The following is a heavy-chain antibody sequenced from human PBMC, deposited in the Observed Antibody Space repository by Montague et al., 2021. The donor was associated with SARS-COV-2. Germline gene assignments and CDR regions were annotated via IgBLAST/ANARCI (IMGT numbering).Heavy chain of an antibody. J-gene: IGHJ6*02. Sequence: SETLSPTCTVSGGSISTTSYYWGWIRQPPGKGLEWIASIFYSGTTYYNPSLRSRVTISVQTSKNQFSLTVASVTAADTAIYYCASYFKNSYAMDVWGQGTTVIVSS. V-gene: IGHV4-39*07. D-gene: IGHD3-10*01. CDR2: IFYSGTT. CDR3: ASYFKNSYAMDV. CDR1: GGSISTTSYY.